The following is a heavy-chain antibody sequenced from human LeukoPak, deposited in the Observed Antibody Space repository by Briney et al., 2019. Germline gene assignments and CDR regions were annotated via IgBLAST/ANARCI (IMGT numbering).Heavy chain of an antibody. V-gene: IGHV1-24*01. CDR2: FDPEDGET. CDR3: ATEVPRRGDQPFDY. J-gene: IGHJ4*02. D-gene: IGHD3-10*01. Sequence: ASVKVSCKVSGYTLTELSMHWVRQAPGKGLEWMRGFDPEDGETIYAQKFQGRVTMTEDTSTDTAYMELSSLRSEDTAVYYSATEVPRRGDQPFDYWGQGTLVTVSS. CDR1: GYTLTELS.